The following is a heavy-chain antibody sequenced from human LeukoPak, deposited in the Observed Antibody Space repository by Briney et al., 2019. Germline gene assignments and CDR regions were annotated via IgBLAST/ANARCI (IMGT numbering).Heavy chain of an antibody. J-gene: IGHJ3*02. CDR1: GYSISSGYY. CDR2: IYHSGST. V-gene: IGHV4-38-2*02. CDR3: ARADSGSYAFDI. D-gene: IGHD1-26*01. Sequence: PSETLSLTCTVSGYSISSGYYWGWIRQPPGKGLEWIGSIYHSGSTYYNPSLKSRVTISVDTSKNQFSLKLSSVTAADTAVYYCARADSGSYAFDIWGQGTMVTVSS.